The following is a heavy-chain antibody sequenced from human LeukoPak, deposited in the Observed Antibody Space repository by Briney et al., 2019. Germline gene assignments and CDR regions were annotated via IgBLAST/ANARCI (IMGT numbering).Heavy chain of an antibody. Sequence: GASVKVSCKASGYTFTGYYMHWVRQAPGQGLEWMGWISAYNGNTNYAQKLQGRVTVTTDTSTSTAYMELRSLRSDDTAVYYCARGENAGTNFDYWGQGTLVTVSS. CDR2: ISAYNGNT. D-gene: IGHD6-13*01. J-gene: IGHJ4*02. V-gene: IGHV1-18*04. CDR3: ARGENAGTNFDY. CDR1: GYTFTGYY.